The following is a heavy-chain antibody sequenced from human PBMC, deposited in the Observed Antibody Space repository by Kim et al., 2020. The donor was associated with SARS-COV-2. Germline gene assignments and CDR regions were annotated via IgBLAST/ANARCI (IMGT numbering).Heavy chain of an antibody. Sequence: GGSLRLSCAASGFTFSDYYMSWIRQVPGQGLEWVSYISSSGGDTNYADSVKGRFTISRDNVKNSLYLQMNNLRADDTAVYYCARISYDFWSAREPFFAYWGQGTMVTVSS. CDR3: ARISYDFWSAREPFFAY. V-gene: IGHV3-11*03. J-gene: IGHJ4*02. CDR2: ISSSGGDT. CDR1: GFTFSDYY. D-gene: IGHD3-3*01.